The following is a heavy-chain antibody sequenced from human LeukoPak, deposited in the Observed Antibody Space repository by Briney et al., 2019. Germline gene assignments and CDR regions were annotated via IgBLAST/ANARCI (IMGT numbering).Heavy chain of an antibody. Sequence: ASETLSLTCTVSGGSISSGGYYRSWIRQPAGKGLEWIGRIYTSGSTNYNPSLKSRVTISVDTSKNQFYLKLSSVTAADTAVYYCARAVHITPNWFDPWGQGTLVTVSS. V-gene: IGHV4-61*02. CDR3: ARAVHITPNWFDP. J-gene: IGHJ5*02. CDR1: GGSISSGGYY. CDR2: IYTSGST. D-gene: IGHD2-21*01.